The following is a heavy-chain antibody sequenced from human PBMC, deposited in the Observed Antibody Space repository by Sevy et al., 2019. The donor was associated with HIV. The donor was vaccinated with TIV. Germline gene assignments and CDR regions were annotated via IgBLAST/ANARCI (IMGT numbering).Heavy chain of an antibody. CDR3: ARVQRGGVPDY. CDR1: GYTLIRHY. CDR2: INPNTGDT. J-gene: IGHJ4*02. D-gene: IGHD3-10*01. V-gene: IGHV1-2*02. Sequence: ASVKVSCTSSGYTLIRHYLHWVRQAPGQGLEWMGWINPNTGDTRYTEKFQGRVTMTRDTSISTAYMELITLRSDDTAVYFCARVQRGGVPDYWGQGTLVTVSS.